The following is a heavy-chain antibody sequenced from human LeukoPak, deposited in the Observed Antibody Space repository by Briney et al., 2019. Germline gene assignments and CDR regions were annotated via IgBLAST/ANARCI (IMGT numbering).Heavy chain of an antibody. D-gene: IGHD3-16*01. CDR2: IKDDGSQI. CDR1: GFSFSDCW. CDR3: VRRGNRWGDY. V-gene: IGHV3-7*01. J-gene: IGHJ4*02. Sequence: GGSLRLSCEASGFSFSDCWMSWIRQTPGKGLEWVANIKDDGSQIYYVDSVKGRFTISRDNAKNSLYLQMNSLRAEDTALYYCVRRGNRWGDYWGQGTLVTVSS.